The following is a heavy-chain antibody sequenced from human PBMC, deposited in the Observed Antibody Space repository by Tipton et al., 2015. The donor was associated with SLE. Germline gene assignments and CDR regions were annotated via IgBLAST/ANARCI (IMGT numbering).Heavy chain of an antibody. V-gene: IGHV3-11*04. D-gene: IGHD3-3*01. CDR3: AKVFYYDFWSGYGTDAFDI. J-gene: IGHJ3*02. CDR2: ISSSGSTI. CDR1: GFTFSDYY. Sequence: SLRLSCAASGFTFSDYYMSWIRQAPGKGLEWVSYISSSGSTIYYADSVKGRFTISRDNAKNSLYLQMNSLRAEDTAVYYCAKVFYYDFWSGYGTDAFDIWGQGTMVTVSS.